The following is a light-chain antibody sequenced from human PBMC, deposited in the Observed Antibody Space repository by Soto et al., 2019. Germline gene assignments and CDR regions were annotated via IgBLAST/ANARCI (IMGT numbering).Light chain of an antibody. CDR2: DAS. V-gene: IGKV3-11*01. Sequence: EIVLTQSPATLSLSPGESAILSCRASQSVGTYLAWYQQKPGQAPRLLIYDASNRATGIPARFGGSGSGTDFTLTITSLEPEDFAVYYCQQRSNWPGTFGPGTKVDIK. CDR1: QSVGTY. CDR3: QQRSNWPGT. J-gene: IGKJ3*01.